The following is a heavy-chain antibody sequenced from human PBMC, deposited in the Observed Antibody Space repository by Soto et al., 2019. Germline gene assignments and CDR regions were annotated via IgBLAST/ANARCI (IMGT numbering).Heavy chain of an antibody. CDR3: ASASRDGYNYGSDY. J-gene: IGHJ4*02. D-gene: IGHD5-12*01. CDR2: IYHSGST. V-gene: IGHV4-4*02. Sequence: SETLSLTCAVSGGSISSSNWWSWVRQPPGKGLEWIGEIYHSGSTNYNPSLKSRVTISVDKPKNQFSLKLSSVTAADTAVYYCASASRDGYNYGSDYWGQGTLVTVSS. CDR1: GGSISSSNW.